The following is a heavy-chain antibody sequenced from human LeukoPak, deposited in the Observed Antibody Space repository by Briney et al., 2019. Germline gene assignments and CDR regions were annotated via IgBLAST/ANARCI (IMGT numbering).Heavy chain of an antibody. Sequence: SETLSLTCTVSGGSISSYYWSWIRQPPGKGLEWIGYIYTSGSTNYYPSLKSRVTISVDTSKNQFSLKLSSVTAADTAVYYCARRLAAAGLNWFDPWGQGTLVTVSS. CDR1: GGSISSYY. D-gene: IGHD6-13*01. J-gene: IGHJ5*02. CDR2: IYTSGST. V-gene: IGHV4-4*09. CDR3: ARRLAAAGLNWFDP.